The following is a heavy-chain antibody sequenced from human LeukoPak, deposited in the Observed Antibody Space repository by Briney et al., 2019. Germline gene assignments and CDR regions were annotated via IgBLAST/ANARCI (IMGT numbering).Heavy chain of an antibody. D-gene: IGHD3-16*01. J-gene: IGHJ4*02. CDR1: GGSISAYY. Sequence: SETLSPTCTVSGGSISAYYWSWIRQPPGKGLEWIGYTYYSGSTNYNPSLKSRVAISVDTSKNQFSLKLSSVAAADTAVYYCARGWGYFDYWGQGTLVTVSS. CDR3: ARGWGYFDY. V-gene: IGHV4-59*01. CDR2: TYYSGST.